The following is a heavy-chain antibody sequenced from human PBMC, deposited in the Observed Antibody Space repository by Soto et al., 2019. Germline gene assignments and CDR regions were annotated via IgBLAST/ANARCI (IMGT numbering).Heavy chain of an antibody. J-gene: IGHJ5*01. CDR3: AQGGFNGDFAS. CDR2: IGYAGGTT. Sequence: EVQLLESGGGLVQPGGSLRLSCAASGFTFSGYAMTWVRQAPGKGLEWVSTIGYAGGTTYYADSVKGRFTISRDNSKNTLYLRMSSLGAEDTAVYYCAQGGFNGDFASWGQGTLVTVSS. V-gene: IGHV3-23*01. D-gene: IGHD4-17*01. CDR1: GFTFSGYA.